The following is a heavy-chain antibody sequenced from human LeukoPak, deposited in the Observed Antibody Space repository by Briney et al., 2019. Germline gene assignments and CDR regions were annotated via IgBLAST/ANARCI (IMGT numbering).Heavy chain of an antibody. J-gene: IGHJ6*03. Sequence: AGGSLRLSCAASGFTFSTSGMNWVRQAPGKGLEWVSYISSSSSSVSYADSVKGRFTISRDNAKNSLYLQMNSLRAEDTAVYYCCRNYYYYMDVWGKGTTVTVSS. CDR3: CRNYYYYMDV. CDR1: GFTFSTSG. V-gene: IGHV3-48*01. CDR2: ISSSSSSV.